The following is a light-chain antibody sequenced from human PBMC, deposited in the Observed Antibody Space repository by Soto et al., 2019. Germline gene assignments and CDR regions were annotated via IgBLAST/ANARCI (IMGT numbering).Light chain of an antibody. CDR2: AAS. CDR1: QGISTY. Sequence: DIQMTQSPSSLSASVGDRVTITCRASQGISTYLAWYQQKPWKVPKLLIYAASTLQSGVPSRFSGSGSGTDFTLTISSLQPEDVATYYCQKYNNALPWTCGQGTKVEIK. CDR3: QKYNNALPWT. V-gene: IGKV1-27*01. J-gene: IGKJ1*01.